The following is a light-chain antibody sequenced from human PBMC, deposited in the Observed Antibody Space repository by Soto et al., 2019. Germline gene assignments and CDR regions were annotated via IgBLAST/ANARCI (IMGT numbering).Light chain of an antibody. CDR3: QPYNNWPLT. V-gene: IGKV3-15*01. J-gene: IGKJ4*01. CDR1: QSVSNN. Sequence: EIVLTQSPATLSVFPGEKATLSCGASQSVSNNLAWYHQKPGQAPRPLIYDTSTRATGVPARFSGSRSGPEFTLTINSLQSEDFAIYYCQPYNNWPLTFGGGTKVDIK. CDR2: DTS.